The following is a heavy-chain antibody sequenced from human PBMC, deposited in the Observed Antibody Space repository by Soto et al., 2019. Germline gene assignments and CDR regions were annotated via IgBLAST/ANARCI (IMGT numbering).Heavy chain of an antibody. CDR1: GGSISSGGYY. J-gene: IGHJ5*02. Sequence: SETLSLTCTVSGGSISSGGYYWSWIRQHPGKGLEWIGYIYYSGSTYYNPSLKSRVTISVDTSKNQFSLKLSSVTAADTAVYYCARDWLGGNTDGDCFDPWGQGTLVTVSS. CDR2: IYYSGST. CDR3: ARDWLGGNTDGDCFDP. D-gene: IGHD6-19*01. V-gene: IGHV4-31*03.